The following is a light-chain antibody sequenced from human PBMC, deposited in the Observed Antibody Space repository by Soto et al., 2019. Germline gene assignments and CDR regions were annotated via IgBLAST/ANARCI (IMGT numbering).Light chain of an antibody. Sequence: EIVLTQSPGTLSLSPGDRATLACRASQSVSSNYLAWYQQKPGQAPRLLISGASSRATGIPDRFSGSGSGTDFTLTISRLEPEDFAVYYCQRYGTSLPLTFGGGTKVEIK. CDR3: QRYGTSLPLT. V-gene: IGKV3-20*01. CDR2: GAS. CDR1: QSVSSNY. J-gene: IGKJ4*01.